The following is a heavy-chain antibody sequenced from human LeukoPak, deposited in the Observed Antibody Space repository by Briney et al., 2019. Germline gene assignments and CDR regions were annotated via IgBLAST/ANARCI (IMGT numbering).Heavy chain of an antibody. D-gene: IGHD6-19*01. V-gene: IGHV1-2*02. J-gene: IGHJ3*02. Sequence: ASVKVSCKASGYTFTGYYMHWVRQAPGQGLEWMGWINPNSGGTNYAQKFQGRVTMTRDTSISTAYMELSRLRSDDTAVYYCARDPANIAVAGTSAFDIWGQGTIVTVSS. CDR2: INPNSGGT. CDR1: GYTFTGYY. CDR3: ARDPANIAVAGTSAFDI.